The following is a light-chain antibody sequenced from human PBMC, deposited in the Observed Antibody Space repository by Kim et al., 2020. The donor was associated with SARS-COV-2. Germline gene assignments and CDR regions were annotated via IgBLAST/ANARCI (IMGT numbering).Light chain of an antibody. CDR2: QDD. CDR3: QAWDSNTYVV. V-gene: IGLV3-1*01. CDR1: KLGDKF. J-gene: IGLJ2*01. Sequence: SYELTQPPSVSLSPGQTVSITCSGDKLGDKFVSWYQQKPGQTPLLVISQDDRRPSGIPERFSGSNSGNTATLTISGTQAMAEADYYCQAWDSNTYVVFGG.